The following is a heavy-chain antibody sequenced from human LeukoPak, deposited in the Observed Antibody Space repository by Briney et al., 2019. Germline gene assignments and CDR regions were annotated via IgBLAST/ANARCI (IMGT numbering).Heavy chain of an antibody. V-gene: IGHV3-33*01. CDR1: GFTFSSYG. Sequence: GGSLRLSCAASGFTFSSYGMHWVRQAPGKGLEWVAVIWYDGSNKYYADSVKGRFTISRDNAKNSLYLQMNSLRAEDTAVYYCARVASGSWGRDYYMDVWGKGTTVTVSS. J-gene: IGHJ6*03. CDR2: IWYDGSNK. D-gene: IGHD1-26*01. CDR3: ARVASGSWGRDYYMDV.